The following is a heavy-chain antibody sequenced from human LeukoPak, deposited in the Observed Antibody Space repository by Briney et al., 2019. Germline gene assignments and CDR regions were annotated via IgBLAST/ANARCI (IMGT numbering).Heavy chain of an antibody. CDR1: GYTFTGYY. V-gene: IGHV1-2*02. Sequence: SVKVSCKASGYTFTGYYMHWVRQAPGQGLEWMGWINPNSGGTNYAQKFQGRVAMTRDTSISTAYMELSRLRSDDTAVYYCATSTPTDIVATMTWGQGALVTVSS. CDR2: INPNSGGT. CDR3: ATSTPTDIVATMT. J-gene: IGHJ5*02. D-gene: IGHD5-12*01.